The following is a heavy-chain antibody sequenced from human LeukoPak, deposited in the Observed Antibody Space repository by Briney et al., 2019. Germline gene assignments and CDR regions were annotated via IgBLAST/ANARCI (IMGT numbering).Heavy chain of an antibody. Sequence: SETLSLTCTVSGGSISSYYWSWIRQPPGKGLEWIGYIYYSGSTNYNPSLKSRVTISVDTSKNQFSLKLSSVTAADTAVYYCARDYYDDYYYGMGVWGQGTTVTVSS. CDR1: GGSISSYY. V-gene: IGHV4-59*01. D-gene: IGHD3-22*01. J-gene: IGHJ6*02. CDR3: ARDYYDDYYYGMGV. CDR2: IYYSGST.